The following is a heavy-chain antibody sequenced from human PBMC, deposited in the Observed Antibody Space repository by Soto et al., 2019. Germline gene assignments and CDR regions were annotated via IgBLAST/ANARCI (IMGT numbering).Heavy chain of an antibody. V-gene: IGHV1-18*01. CDR3: ARALREDNGLYGQLNFDY. D-gene: IGHD2-8*01. Sequence: GASVKVSCKASGYTFTSYGISWVRQAPGQGLEWMGWISAYNGNTNYAQKLQGRVTMTTDTSTSTAYMELRSLRSDDTAVYYCARALREDNGLYGQLNFDYWGQGTLVTVSS. CDR2: ISAYNGNT. J-gene: IGHJ4*02. CDR1: GYTFTSYG.